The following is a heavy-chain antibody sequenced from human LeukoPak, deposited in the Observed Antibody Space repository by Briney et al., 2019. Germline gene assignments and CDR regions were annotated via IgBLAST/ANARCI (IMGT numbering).Heavy chain of an antibody. CDR2: ISSSNTYI. CDR1: GFTFSSYY. V-gene: IGHV3-21*01. Sequence: GGSLRLSCAASGFTFSSYYMNWVRQAPGKGLEWVSSISSSNTYIYYADSVKGRFTISRDNAKNSLYLQMNSLRVEDTAVYYCARDPPSTAINWFDPWGQGTLVMVSS. J-gene: IGHJ5*02. D-gene: IGHD4-17*01. CDR3: ARDPPSTAINWFDP.